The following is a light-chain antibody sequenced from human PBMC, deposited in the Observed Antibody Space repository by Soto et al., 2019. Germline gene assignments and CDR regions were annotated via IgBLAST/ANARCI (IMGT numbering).Light chain of an antibody. Sequence: QSVLTQPPSVSGSPGQSITVSCTGTSSDIGASNFVSWYQHLPGRAPKVIIFEATNRPSGVSDRFSGSKAGITASLTISGLQAADEAEYFCLSYKKDDHFLFGKGTKVTV. J-gene: IGLJ1*01. CDR2: EAT. CDR3: LSYKKDDHFL. V-gene: IGLV2-14*01. CDR1: SSDIGASNF.